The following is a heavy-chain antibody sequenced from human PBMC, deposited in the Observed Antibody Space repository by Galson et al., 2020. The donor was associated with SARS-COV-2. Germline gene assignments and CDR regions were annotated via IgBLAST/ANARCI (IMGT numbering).Heavy chain of an antibody. CDR2: ITAKEGRT. D-gene: IGHD3-22*01. V-gene: IGHV3-64*02. J-gene: IGHJ4*02. CDR1: GFTFGNYA. Sequence: GGSLRLSCAASGFTFGNYAMHWVRQAPGKGLEYVSAITAKEGRTYYADFVEGRFIISRDNSKNTLYLQMGSLRTEDTAVYYCARVGPFYESSSYSHWGLGTLVTVSS. CDR3: ARVGPFYESSSYSH.